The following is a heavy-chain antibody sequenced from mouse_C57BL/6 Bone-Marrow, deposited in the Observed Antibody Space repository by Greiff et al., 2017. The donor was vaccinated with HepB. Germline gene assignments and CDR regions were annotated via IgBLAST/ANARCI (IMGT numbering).Heavy chain of an antibody. J-gene: IGHJ1*03. CDR1: GYTFTSYW. CDR3: ARFYYGPFDV. V-gene: IGHV1-55*01. Sequence: QVQLKQPGAELVKPGASVKMSCKASGYTFTSYWITWVKQRPGQGLEWIGDIYPGSGSTNYNEKFKSKATLTVDTSSSTAYMQLSSLTSEDSAVYYCARFYYGPFDVWGTGTTVTVSS. D-gene: IGHD1-1*01. CDR2: IYPGSGST.